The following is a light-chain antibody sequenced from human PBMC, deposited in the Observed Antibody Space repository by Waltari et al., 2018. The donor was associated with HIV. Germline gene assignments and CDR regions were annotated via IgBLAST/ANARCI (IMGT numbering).Light chain of an antibody. CDR3: QVWDSSSDHVV. CDR2: YDS. J-gene: IGLJ2*01. CDR1: DIGSKS. V-gene: IGLV3-21*04. Sequence: SYVLTQPPSVSVAPGETAKFTCGGSDIGSKSVHWYQQKPGQAPVVVIYYDSDRPSGIPERFSGSNSRNMATLTISRVEAGDEADFYCQVWDSSSDHVVFGGGTKLTVL.